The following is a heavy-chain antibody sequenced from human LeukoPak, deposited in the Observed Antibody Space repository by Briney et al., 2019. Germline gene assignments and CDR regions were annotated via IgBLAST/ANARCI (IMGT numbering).Heavy chain of an antibody. Sequence: GGSLRLSCAASGFTFRSCGMSWVRQAPGKGLEWVSAISGSGGSTYYADSVKGRFTISRDNSKNTLYLQMNSLRAEDTAVYYCAKDRPDYYDSSGYYLRGYFDPWGQGTLVTVSS. J-gene: IGHJ4*02. V-gene: IGHV3-23*01. CDR3: AKDRPDYYDSSGYYLRGYFDP. CDR2: ISGSGGST. D-gene: IGHD3-22*01. CDR1: GFTFRSCG.